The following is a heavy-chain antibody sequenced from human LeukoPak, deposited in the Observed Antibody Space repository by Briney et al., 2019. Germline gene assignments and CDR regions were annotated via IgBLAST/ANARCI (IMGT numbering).Heavy chain of an antibody. J-gene: IGHJ4*02. CDR1: GGSISSSSYY. D-gene: IGHD6-25*01. V-gene: IGHV4-39*01. CDR2: IFYSGST. Sequence: SETLSLTCTVSGGSISSSSYYWGWIRQPPGKGLEWIGSIFYSGSTYYNPSLKSRVTISVDTSKNQFSLKLSSVTAADTAVYYSAINNTAAEYFDYWGQGTLVTVSS. CDR3: AINNTAAEYFDY.